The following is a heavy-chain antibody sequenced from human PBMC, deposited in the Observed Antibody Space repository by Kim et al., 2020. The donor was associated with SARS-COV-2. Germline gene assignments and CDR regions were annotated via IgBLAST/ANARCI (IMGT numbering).Heavy chain of an antibody. Sequence: TPSLRSQVTMSVDTSKNPFPLKLSSVTAADTAGYYCARTSRSTVVTHFDYWGQGTLVTVSS. CDR3: ARTSRSTVVTHFDY. J-gene: IGHJ4*02. V-gene: IGHV4-31*01. D-gene: IGHD4-17*01.